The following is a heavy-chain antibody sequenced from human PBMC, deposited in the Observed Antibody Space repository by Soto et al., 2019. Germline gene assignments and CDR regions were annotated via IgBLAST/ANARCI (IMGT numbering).Heavy chain of an antibody. CDR2: MNPNSGNT. J-gene: IGHJ6*03. V-gene: IGHV1-8*01. CDR3: AGSRCYDYYYYYYMDV. Sequence: ASVKVSCKASGYTFTSYDINWVRQATGQGLEWMGWMNPNSGNTGYAQRFQGRVTMTRNTSISTAYMELSSLRSEDTAAYYCAGSRCYDYYYYYYMDVWGKGTTVTVSS. D-gene: IGHD2-15*01. CDR1: GYTFTSYD.